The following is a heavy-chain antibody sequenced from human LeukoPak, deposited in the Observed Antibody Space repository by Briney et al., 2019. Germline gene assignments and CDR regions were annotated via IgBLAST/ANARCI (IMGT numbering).Heavy chain of an antibody. V-gene: IGHV3-48*03. CDR1: GFNFNGHE. CDR3: AKASSNFAANSYYFDS. Sequence: GGSLRLSCAASGFNFNGHEMNWVRQAPGQGLEWIAYISGSGSVIYYAASVKGRFTISRDNSKNILYLQMNTLRAEDTAVYYYAKASSNFAANSYYFDSWGQGTLVTVSS. J-gene: IGHJ4*02. D-gene: IGHD4-11*01. CDR2: ISGSGSVI.